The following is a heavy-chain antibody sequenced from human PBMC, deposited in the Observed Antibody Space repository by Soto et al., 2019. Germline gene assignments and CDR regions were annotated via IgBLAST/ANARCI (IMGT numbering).Heavy chain of an antibody. Sequence: QVPLVQSGAEVKKPGSSVKVSCKASGGTFSNYPISWVRQAPGQGLEWMGGIIPIFGTVNYAQKFRGRVTITADESTSTAYMELSSLRSEDTAVYYCARGNHRWLQLWYFDLWGRGTLVTVSS. CDR1: GGTFSNYP. V-gene: IGHV1-69*12. CDR2: IIPIFGTV. CDR3: ARGNHRWLQLWYFDL. D-gene: IGHD5-12*01. J-gene: IGHJ2*01.